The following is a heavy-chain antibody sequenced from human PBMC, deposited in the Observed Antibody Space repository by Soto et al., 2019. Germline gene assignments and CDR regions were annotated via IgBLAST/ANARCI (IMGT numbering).Heavy chain of an antibody. V-gene: IGHV5-51*01. CDR3: ARQDSVFGVVSLRHYGMDV. J-gene: IGHJ6*04. CDR2: IYPGDSDT. Sequence: GESLKISCKGSGYSFTSYWIGWVRQMPGKGLERMGIIYPGDSDTRYSPSFEGQVTISADKSISTAYLQWSSLKASDTAMYYCARQDSVFGVVSLRHYGMDVWGKGTTGTVS. D-gene: IGHD3-3*01. CDR1: GYSFTSYW.